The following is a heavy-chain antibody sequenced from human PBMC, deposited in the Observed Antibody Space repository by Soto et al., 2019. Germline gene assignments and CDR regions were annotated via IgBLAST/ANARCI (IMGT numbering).Heavy chain of an antibody. CDR2: IYYSGST. D-gene: IGHD3-22*01. V-gene: IGHV4-39*01. J-gene: IGHJ4*02. CDR1: GGSISSSSYY. CDR3: ASTYYYDSSGYYYVFDY. Sequence: SETLSLTCTVSGGSISSSSYYWGWIRQPPGKGLEWIGSIYYSGSTYYNPSLKSRVTISVDTSKNQFSLKLSSVTAADTAVYYCASTYYYDSSGYYYVFDYWGQGTLVTVSS.